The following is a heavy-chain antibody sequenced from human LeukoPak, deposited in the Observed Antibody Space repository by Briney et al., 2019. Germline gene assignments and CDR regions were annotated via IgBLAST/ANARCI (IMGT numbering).Heavy chain of an antibody. Sequence: SVKVSCKASGGTFSSYAISWVRQAPGQGLEWMGGIIPIFGTANYAQKFQGRVTMTEDTSTDTAYMELSSLRSEDTAVYYCATTHYYDSSGYGWGQGTLVTVSS. CDR3: ATTHYYDSSGYG. V-gene: IGHV1-69*06. CDR1: GGTFSSYA. J-gene: IGHJ4*02. CDR2: IIPIFGTA. D-gene: IGHD3-22*01.